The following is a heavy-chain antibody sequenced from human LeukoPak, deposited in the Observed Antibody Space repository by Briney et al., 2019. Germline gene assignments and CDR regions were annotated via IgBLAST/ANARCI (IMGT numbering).Heavy chain of an antibody. V-gene: IGHV1-46*01. CDR1: GYTFTSYY. J-gene: IGHJ4*02. D-gene: IGHD2-15*01. Sequence: ASVKVSCKASGYTFTSYYMHWVRQAPGQGLEWMGIINPSGGSTSYAQKFQGRVTVTRDTSTSTVYMELSSLRSEDTAVYYCARDRHGYCSGGSCYFESYFDYWGQGTLVTVSS. CDR3: ARDRHGYCSGGSCYFESYFDY. CDR2: INPSGGST.